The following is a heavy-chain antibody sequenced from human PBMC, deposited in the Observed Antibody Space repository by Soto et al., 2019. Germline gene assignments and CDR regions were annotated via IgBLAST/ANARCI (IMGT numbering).Heavy chain of an antibody. Sequence: GASVKVSCKASGYTFTSYAMHWVRQAPGQRLEWMGWINAGNGNTKYSQKFQGRVTITRDTSASTAYMELSSLRSEDTAVYYCARLKAAAGTSDFDYWGQGTLVTVSS. D-gene: IGHD6-13*01. V-gene: IGHV1-3*01. CDR2: INAGNGNT. CDR3: ARLKAAAGTSDFDY. J-gene: IGHJ4*02. CDR1: GYTFTSYA.